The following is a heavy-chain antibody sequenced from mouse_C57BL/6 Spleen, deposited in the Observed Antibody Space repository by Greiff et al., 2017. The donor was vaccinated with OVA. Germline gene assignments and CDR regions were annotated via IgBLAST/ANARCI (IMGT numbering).Heavy chain of an antibody. J-gene: IGHJ4*01. Sequence: QVQLKQPGAELVKPGASVKMSCKASGYTFTSYWITWVKQRPGQGLEWIGDIYPGSGSTNYNEKFKSKATLTVDTSSSTAYMQLSSLTSEDSAVYYCARGYYGSSLYYAMDYWGQGTSVTVSS. CDR3: ARGYYGSSLYYAMDY. CDR2: IYPGSGST. CDR1: GYTFTSYW. D-gene: IGHD1-1*01. V-gene: IGHV1-55*01.